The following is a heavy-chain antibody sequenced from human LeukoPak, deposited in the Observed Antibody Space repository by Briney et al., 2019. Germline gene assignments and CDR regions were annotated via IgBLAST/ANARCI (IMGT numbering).Heavy chain of an antibody. CDR1: DGSINSYC. Sequence: SETLSLTCTASDGSINSYCWTWIRQPPGKGLEWIGYIRYSGRTSYNPSLKSRVTISIDTSKNLFSLKLRSVTTADTAIYYCARIPDVSGWPFDYWGQGTLVTVSS. CDR2: IRYSGRT. D-gene: IGHD6-19*01. CDR3: ARIPDVSGWPFDY. V-gene: IGHV4-59*01. J-gene: IGHJ4*02.